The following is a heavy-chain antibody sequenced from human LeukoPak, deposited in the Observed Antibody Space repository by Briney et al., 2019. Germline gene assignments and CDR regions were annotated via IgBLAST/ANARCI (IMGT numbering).Heavy chain of an antibody. J-gene: IGHJ5*02. CDR3: ARDPNIVVVPAAIVHEDAVWFDP. D-gene: IGHD2-2*02. CDR1: GFTFSNFW. CDR2: ISSSGSTI. V-gene: IGHV3-11*04. Sequence: GGSLRLSCAASGFTFSNFWMSWVRQAPGKGLEWVSYISSSGSTIYYADSVKGRFTISRDNAKNSLYLQMNSLRAEDTAVYYCARDPNIVVVPAAIVHEDAVWFDPWGQGTLVTVSS.